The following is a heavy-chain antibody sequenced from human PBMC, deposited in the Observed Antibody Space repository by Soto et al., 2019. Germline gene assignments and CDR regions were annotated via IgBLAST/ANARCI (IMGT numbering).Heavy chain of an antibody. V-gene: IGHV3-30*18. CDR2: ISYDGSNK. CDR1: GFTFSSYG. Sequence: QVQLVESGGGVVQPGRSLRLSCAASGFTFSSYGMHWVRQAPGKGLEWVAIISYDGSNKYYGDSVKGRFTISRDNSKNTLYLQMNSLRAEDTAVYYYAKERRYSFDAFDIWGQGTMVTVSS. D-gene: IGHD5-18*01. J-gene: IGHJ3*02. CDR3: AKERRYSFDAFDI.